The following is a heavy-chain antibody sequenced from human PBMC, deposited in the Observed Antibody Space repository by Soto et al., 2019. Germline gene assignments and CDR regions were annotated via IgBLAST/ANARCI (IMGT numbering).Heavy chain of an antibody. D-gene: IGHD5-18*01. Sequence: ETLSLTCIVSGGSISGYYWSWIRQPAGKELEWIGRIYSDGTTNYNPSLKGRGTMSVDTSKKQISLKLTSVTAADTAMYYCARDRGYRSGPFGSCGQGVLVT. CDR3: ARDRGYRSGPFGS. CDR2: IYSDGTT. J-gene: IGHJ5*02. CDR1: GGSISGYY. V-gene: IGHV4-4*07.